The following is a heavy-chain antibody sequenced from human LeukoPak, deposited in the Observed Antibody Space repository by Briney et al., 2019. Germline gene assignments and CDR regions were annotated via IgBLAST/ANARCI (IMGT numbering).Heavy chain of an antibody. V-gene: IGHV4-4*07. CDR2: IYTSGMN. J-gene: IGHJ3*02. D-gene: IGHD3-3*01. CDR1: GGSISSYY. Sequence: PSESLSLTCTVSGGSISSYYWSWIPQPAGKRREWSGRIYTSGMNNYNPSLKCRVTMSVDTSKNQFSLKLSSVTAEDTAVYYCERELVGPTYYAPAFDIWGQGKMVTVSS. CDR3: ERELVGPTYYAPAFDI.